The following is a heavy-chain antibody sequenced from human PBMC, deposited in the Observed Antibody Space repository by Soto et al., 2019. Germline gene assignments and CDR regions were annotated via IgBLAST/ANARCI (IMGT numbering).Heavy chain of an antibody. CDR2: ISDDGYTI. CDR3: ARALSGYYLSFDY. Sequence: GGSLRLSCATSGFTFSDFYMSWVRQAPGKGPEWVSYISDDGYTIYYADSVKGRFTISRDNAENSLYLQMNNLRAEDTAVYYCARALSGYYLSFDYWGQGTLVTVSS. CDR1: GFTFSDFY. V-gene: IGHV3-11*01. D-gene: IGHD3-22*01. J-gene: IGHJ4*02.